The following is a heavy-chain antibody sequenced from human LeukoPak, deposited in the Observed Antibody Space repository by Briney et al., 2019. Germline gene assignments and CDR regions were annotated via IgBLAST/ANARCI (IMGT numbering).Heavy chain of an antibody. D-gene: IGHD3-10*01. CDR3: VKDRTGTYTLDY. J-gene: IGHJ4*02. V-gene: IGHV3-66*02. CDR1: AFTVYNNY. Sequence: GGSLRLACAASAFTVYNNYMRWVRQAPGKGLEFVSLIYRVGTTSYADSVKGRFTISRDNSKNTLNLQMNSLRAEDTAVYYCVKDRTGTYTLDYWGQGTLVTVSS. CDR2: IYRVGTT.